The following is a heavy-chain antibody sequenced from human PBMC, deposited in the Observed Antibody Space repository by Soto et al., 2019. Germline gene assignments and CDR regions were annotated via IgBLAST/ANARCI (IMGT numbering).Heavy chain of an antibody. CDR1: GYTFTNYG. CDR2: INVGNGNT. Sequence: ASVKVSCKASGYTFTNYGFSWVRQAPGQGLEWMGWINVGNGNTKYSQNFQGRVTINQDTSASTAYMELSSLTSEDTAVYYCAREKWGSGSRWLDPWGQGTLVTVSS. V-gene: IGHV1-3*01. CDR3: AREKWGSGSRWLDP. D-gene: IGHD6-19*01. J-gene: IGHJ5*02.